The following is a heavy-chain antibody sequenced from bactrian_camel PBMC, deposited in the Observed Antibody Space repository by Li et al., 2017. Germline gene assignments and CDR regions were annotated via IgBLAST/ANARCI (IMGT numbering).Heavy chain of an antibody. V-gene: IGHV3S53*01. CDR3: ATLVSHIASMNRFPI. CDR2: ISTDSIT. D-gene: IGHD4*01. Sequence: VQLVESGGGLVQPGGSLRLSCAASGYRYASYCMGWFRQVPGKEREAVASISTDSITTVADSVKGRFTISRDNAKNTVYLQMNTLKSEDTALYYCATLVSHIASMNRFPIWGQGTQVTVS. CDR1: GYRYASYC. J-gene: IGHJ4*01.